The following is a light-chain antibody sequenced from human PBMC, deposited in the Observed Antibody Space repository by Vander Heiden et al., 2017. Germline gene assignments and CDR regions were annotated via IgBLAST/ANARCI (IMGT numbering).Light chain of an antibody. CDR1: QGISSA. CDR2: DAS. CDR3: QQFESYSWP. J-gene: IGKJ1*01. V-gene: IGKV1-13*02. Sequence: AIQLTLSASSLSASVGDRVTITCRASQGISSALAWYQQKPGKAPKLLIYDASTLESGVPSRFSGSRSGTDFTLTISRLQPEDFATYYCQQFESYSWPFGQGTKVEIK.